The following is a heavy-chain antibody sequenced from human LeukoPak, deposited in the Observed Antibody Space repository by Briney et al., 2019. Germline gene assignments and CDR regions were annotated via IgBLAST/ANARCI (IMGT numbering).Heavy chain of an antibody. D-gene: IGHD1-26*01. CDR1: GFTFGSYA. CDR3: AKDGGSYDHFDY. Sequence: GGSLRLSCAASGFTFGSYAMSWVRQAPGKGLEWVSVISGSGGSTYYADSVKGRFTISRDNSKNTLYLQMNSLRAEDTALYYCAKDGGSYDHFDYWGQGTLVTVSS. CDR2: ISGSGGST. J-gene: IGHJ4*02. V-gene: IGHV3-23*01.